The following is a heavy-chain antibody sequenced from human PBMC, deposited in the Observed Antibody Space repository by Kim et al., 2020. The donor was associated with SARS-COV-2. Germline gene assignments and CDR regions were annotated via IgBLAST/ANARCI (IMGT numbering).Heavy chain of an antibody. CDR1: GFTFISYA. CDR2: ISSNGGST. V-gene: IGHV3-64D*06. D-gene: IGHD3-22*01. CDR3: VKDSHYYDSSGYYYGYFDY. Sequence: GGSLRLSCSASGFTFISYAMHWVRQAPGKGLEYVSAISSNGGSTYYADSVKGRFTISRDNSKNTLYLQMSSLRAEDTAVYYCVKDSHYYDSSGYYYGYFDYWGKGTLVTVSS. J-gene: IGHJ4*02.